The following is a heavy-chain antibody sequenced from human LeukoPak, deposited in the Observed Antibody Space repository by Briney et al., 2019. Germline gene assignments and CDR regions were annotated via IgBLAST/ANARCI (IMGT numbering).Heavy chain of an antibody. CDR3: ARGSSGYSNSWYNY. CDR1: GYTFTSYG. CDR2: ISAYNGNT. V-gene: IGHV1-18*01. D-gene: IGHD6-13*01. J-gene: IGHJ4*02. Sequence: GASVKVSCKASGYTFTSYGISWVRQAPGQGLEWMGWISAYNGNTNYAQKLQGRVTMTTDTSTSTAYMELRSLRSDDTAVYYCARGSSGYSNSWYNYWGQGTLVTVSS.